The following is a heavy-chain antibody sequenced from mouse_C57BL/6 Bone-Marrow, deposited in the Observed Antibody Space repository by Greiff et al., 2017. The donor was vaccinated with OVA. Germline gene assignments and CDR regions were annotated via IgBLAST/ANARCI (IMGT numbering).Heavy chain of an antibody. CDR2: ISSGGSYT. CDR3: ARQAIYSPWFAD. Sequence: DVQLVESGGDLVKPGGSLKLSCAASGFTFSSSGMSWVRQTPDKRLEWVATISSGGSYTYYPDSVKGRFTISRDNAKNTLYLQMSSLKSEDTAMYYGARQAIYSPWFADWGQGTLVTVSA. D-gene: IGHD2-1*01. CDR1: GFTFSSSG. J-gene: IGHJ3*01. V-gene: IGHV5-6*01.